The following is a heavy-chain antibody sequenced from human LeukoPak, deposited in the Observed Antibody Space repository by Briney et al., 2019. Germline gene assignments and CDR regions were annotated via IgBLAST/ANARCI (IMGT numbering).Heavy chain of an antibody. Sequence: SETLSLTCTVSGGSVSSDSYYWSWIRQPPGKGLEWIGYIYYTGSTNYNPSLKSRVTISVDMSKNQFSLKLTSVTAADTAVYYCATKGPRRGYFDYWGQGTLVPVSS. J-gene: IGHJ4*02. CDR2: IYYTGST. CDR1: GGSVSSDSYY. V-gene: IGHV4-61*01. CDR3: ATKGPRRGYFDY.